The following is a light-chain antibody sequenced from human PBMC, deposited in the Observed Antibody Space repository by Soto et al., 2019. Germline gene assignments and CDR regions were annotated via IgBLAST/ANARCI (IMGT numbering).Light chain of an antibody. V-gene: IGLV1-44*01. CDR2: SND. CDR1: SSNIGSNT. J-gene: IGLJ2*01. Sequence: QSVLTQPPSASGTPGQRVTISCSGSSSNIGSNTVTWYQHLPGTAHKLLIYSNDQRPSGVPDRFSGSKSGTSASLAISGLQSEDEADYYCASWDDSRKGVVFGGGTKVTVL. CDR3: ASWDDSRKGVV.